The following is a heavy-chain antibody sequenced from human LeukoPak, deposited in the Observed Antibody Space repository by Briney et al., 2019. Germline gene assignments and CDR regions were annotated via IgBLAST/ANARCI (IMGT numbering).Heavy chain of an antibody. V-gene: IGHV3-30*18. CDR1: GFTFSSYG. Sequence: GRSLRLSCAASGFTFSSYGMHWVRQAPGKGLEWVAVISYDGSNKYYADSVKGRFTISRDNSKNTLYLQMNSLRAEDTAVYYCAKVDSSGWYFDYWGQGTLVTVSS. D-gene: IGHD6-19*01. CDR3: AKVDSSGWYFDY. J-gene: IGHJ4*02. CDR2: ISYDGSNK.